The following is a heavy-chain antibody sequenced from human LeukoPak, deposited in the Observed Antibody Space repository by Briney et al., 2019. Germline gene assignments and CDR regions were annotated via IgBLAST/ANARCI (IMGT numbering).Heavy chain of an antibody. J-gene: IGHJ4*02. CDR1: VFTFSDYY. D-gene: IGHD3-9*01. V-gene: IGHV3-11*01. CDR3: ARDMELRYFDWLPSEGCFDY. Sequence: PGGSLRLSCAASVFTFSDYYMNWVRQAPGKGLEWVSYISGSGSTIDYADSVKGRFTISRDNAKNSLYLQMNSLRAEDTAVYYCARDMELRYFDWLPSEGCFDYWGQGTVVTVSS. CDR2: ISGSGSTI.